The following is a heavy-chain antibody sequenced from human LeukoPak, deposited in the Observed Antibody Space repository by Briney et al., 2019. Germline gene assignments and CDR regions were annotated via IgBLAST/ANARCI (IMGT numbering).Heavy chain of an antibody. CDR3: ARAGSTWLTFYYFDY. Sequence: SETLSLTCTVSGGSISSYYWSWIRQPPGKGLEWIGYIYYSGSTNYNPSLKSRVTISVDTSNNQFSLKLNSVTAADTAVYYCARAGSTWLTFYYFDYWGQGTLVTVSS. V-gene: IGHV4-59*08. J-gene: IGHJ4*02. D-gene: IGHD6-13*01. CDR1: GGSISSYY. CDR2: IYYSGST.